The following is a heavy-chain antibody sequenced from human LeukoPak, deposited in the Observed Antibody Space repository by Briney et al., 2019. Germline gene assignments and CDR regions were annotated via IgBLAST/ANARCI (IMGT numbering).Heavy chain of an antibody. V-gene: IGHV1-8*01. CDR1: GYTFTSYD. CDR3: ARGPYGSGSYYLDY. D-gene: IGHD3-10*01. CDR2: MNPNSGNT. Sequence: ASVKVSCKASGYTFTSYDINWVRQATGQGLEWMGWMNPNSGNTGHAQKFQGRVTMTRNTSISTAYMELSSLRSEDTAVYYCARGPYGSGSYYLDYWGQGTLVTVSS. J-gene: IGHJ4*02.